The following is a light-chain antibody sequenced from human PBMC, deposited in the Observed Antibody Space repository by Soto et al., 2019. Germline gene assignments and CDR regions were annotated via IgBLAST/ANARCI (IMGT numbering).Light chain of an antibody. CDR2: GAS. V-gene: IGKV3-11*01. Sequence: EIVLTQSPATLSLSPVERATLSCMASQSVGSSLAWYQQKPGQAPRLLIYGASNGATGIPARFSGTGSGTDFTLTISSLEPEDFAVYYCQQRYSWPLTFGGGTKVDIK. CDR1: QSVGSS. CDR3: QQRYSWPLT. J-gene: IGKJ4*01.